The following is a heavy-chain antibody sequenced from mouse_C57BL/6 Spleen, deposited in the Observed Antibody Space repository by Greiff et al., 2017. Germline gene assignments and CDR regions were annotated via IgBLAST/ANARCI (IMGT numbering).Heavy chain of an antibody. CDR2: IDPEDGET. J-gene: IGHJ4*01. CDR1: GFNINDYY. V-gene: IGHV14-2*01. CDR3: ATYGSSFCYAMDY. D-gene: IGHD1-1*01. Sequence: DVQLQESGAELVKPGASVKLSCTASGFNINDYYMHWVKQRPEQGLEWIGRIDPEDGETKYAPKFPGKATITADTSANTGYLQLSSLTSEDTAVYYGATYGSSFCYAMDYWGQGTSVTVSS.